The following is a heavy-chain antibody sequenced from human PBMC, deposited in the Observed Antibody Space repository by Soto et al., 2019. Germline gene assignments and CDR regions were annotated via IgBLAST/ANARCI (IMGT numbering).Heavy chain of an antibody. V-gene: IGHV1-69*01. Sequence: QVQLVQSGAEVKKPGSSVKVSCKASGDTLGSYAFSWVRQAPGQGLEWMGGIIPVSGAAHYAQKFQGRVTITADESTSTGYMELSSLSSQDTAVYYCATALGCRSTSCTLDYWGQGTRVIVSS. CDR3: ATALGCRSTSCTLDY. J-gene: IGHJ4*02. CDR2: IIPVSGAA. D-gene: IGHD2-2*01. CDR1: GDTLGSYA.